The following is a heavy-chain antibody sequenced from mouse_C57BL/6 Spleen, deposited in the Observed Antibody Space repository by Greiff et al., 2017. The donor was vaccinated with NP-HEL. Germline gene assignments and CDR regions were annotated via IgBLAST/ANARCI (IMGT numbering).Heavy chain of an antibody. Sequence: VQLQQSGAELVRPGASVTLSCKASGYTFTDYEMHWVKQTPVHGLEWIGAIDPETGGTAYNQKFKGKAILTADKSSSTAYMELRSLTSEDSAVYYCTRQLMPRDYFDYWGQGTTLTVSS. D-gene: IGHD3-2*02. CDR3: TRQLMPRDYFDY. V-gene: IGHV1-15*01. J-gene: IGHJ2*01. CDR2: IDPETGGT. CDR1: GYTFTDYE.